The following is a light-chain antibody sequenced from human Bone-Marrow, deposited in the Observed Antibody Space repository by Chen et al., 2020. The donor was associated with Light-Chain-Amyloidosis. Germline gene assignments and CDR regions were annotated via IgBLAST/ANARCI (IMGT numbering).Light chain of an antibody. J-gene: IGLJ3*02. Sequence: SFELTQPSSVSVSRGQTARITCSGDILAKKYARWFQQRPGQAPMLLIFKDTERPSGIPERFSGSSSGTTVTLTISGAQIDDEGDYYCYSATDNYYVFGGGTKLTVL. CDR3: YSATDNYYV. V-gene: IGLV3-27*01. CDR2: KDT. CDR1: ILAKKY.